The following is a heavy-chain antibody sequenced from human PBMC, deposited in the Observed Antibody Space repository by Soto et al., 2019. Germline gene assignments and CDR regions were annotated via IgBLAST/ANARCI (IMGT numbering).Heavy chain of an antibody. J-gene: IGHJ5*02. D-gene: IGHD3-22*01. Sequence: SETLSLTCAAYGGSFSGYYWSWIRQPPGKGLEWIWEINHSGSTNYNPSLKSRVTISVDTSKNQFSLKLSSVTAADTAVYYCARGGRSHHGSKLPFSWFDPWGQGTLVTVS. CDR1: GGSFSGYY. CDR3: ARGGRSHHGSKLPFSWFDP. V-gene: IGHV4-34*01. CDR2: INHSGST.